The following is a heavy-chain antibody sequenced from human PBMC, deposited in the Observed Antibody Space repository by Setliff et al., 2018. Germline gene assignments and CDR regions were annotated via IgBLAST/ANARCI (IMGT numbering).Heavy chain of an antibody. CDR2: ISSSSTYI. V-gene: IGHV3-21*01. CDR1: GFTFSSYT. CDR3: ASIDWGENFYNTDV. J-gene: IGHJ6*03. D-gene: IGHD7-27*01. Sequence: GGSLRLSCAASGFTFSSYTMNWVRQAPGKGLEWVTAISSSSTYIFYADSVKGRFTISRDNARNALYLQMNSLRAEDTAVYFCASIDWGENFYNTDVWGKGTTVTVSS.